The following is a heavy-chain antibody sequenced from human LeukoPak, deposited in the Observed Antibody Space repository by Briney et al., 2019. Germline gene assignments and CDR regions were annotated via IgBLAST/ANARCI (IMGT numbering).Heavy chain of an antibody. CDR3: AKVRSRGGWPSFDY. J-gene: IGHJ4*02. CDR2: ISGSGST. CDR1: GDSISYFY. Sequence: SETLSLTCSVSGDSISYFYWSWIRQAAGKGLEWIGRISGSGSTDYNASLKSRVTMSVDTSKNQLSLKVISVTAADTAVYYCAKVRSRGGWPSFDYWGQGTLVTVSS. D-gene: IGHD6-19*01. V-gene: IGHV4-4*07.